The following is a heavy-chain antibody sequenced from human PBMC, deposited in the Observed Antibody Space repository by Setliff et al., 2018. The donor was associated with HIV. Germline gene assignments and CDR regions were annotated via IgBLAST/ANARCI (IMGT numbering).Heavy chain of an antibody. J-gene: IGHJ4*02. CDR1: GFTFSSYG. CDR2: IRYDGTYK. V-gene: IGHV3-30*02. Sequence: GGSLRLSCAASGFTFSSYGMHWVRQAPGKGLEWVAFIRYDGTYKYYADSLKGRFTISRDNSKNTLFLQMNSLRTEDTAVYYCAKNFYSSPWSSLDYWGQGTLVTVSS. D-gene: IGHD6-19*01. CDR3: AKNFYSSPWSSLDY.